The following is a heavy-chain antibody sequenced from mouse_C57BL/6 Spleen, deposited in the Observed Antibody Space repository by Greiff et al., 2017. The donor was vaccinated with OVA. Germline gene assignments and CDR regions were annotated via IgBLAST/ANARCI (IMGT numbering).Heavy chain of an antibody. CDR1: GYTFTSYR. D-gene: IGHD6-1*01. Sequence: QVQLQQPGAELVKPGASVKMSCKASGYTFTSYRINWVKQKPGQSLEWIGNFYPCNGGTKYNEKFKGKAKLTVETSSSTAYLQLSSLSSEASAVYYCARASAFVYWGQGTTLTVSS. CDR3: ARASAFVY. J-gene: IGHJ2*01. V-gene: IGHV1-55*01. CDR2: FYPCNGGT.